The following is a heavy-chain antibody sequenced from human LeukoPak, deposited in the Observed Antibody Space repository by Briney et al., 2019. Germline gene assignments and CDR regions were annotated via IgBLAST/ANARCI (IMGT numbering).Heavy chain of an antibody. CDR1: GYTFTGYY. V-gene: IGHV1-2*02. J-gene: IGHJ6*03. D-gene: IGHD3-22*01. CDR3: ARALSGSNYYMVV. CDR2: INPNSGGT. Sequence: ASVKDSCKASGYTFTGYYMHWVRQAPGQGLQWMGWINPNSGGTNYAQKFQGRVTMTRDTSISTAYMELSRLRSDDTAVYSCARALSGSNYYMVVWRKGTTVTVSS.